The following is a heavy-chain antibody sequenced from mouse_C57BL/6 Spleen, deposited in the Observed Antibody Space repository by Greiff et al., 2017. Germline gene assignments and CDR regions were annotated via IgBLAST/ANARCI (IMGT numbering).Heavy chain of an antibody. CDR1: GFSLSSYG. D-gene: IGHD1-1*01. Sequence: VQLVESGPGLVAPSQSLSITCTVSGFSLSSYGVSWVRQPPGKGLEWLGVIWGDGSTNYHSALISGLSISKDNSKSQFFLKLSSLQTEDTATYYCAKDRYGSYWYFDVWGTGTTVTVSS. CDR2: IWGDGST. J-gene: IGHJ1*03. V-gene: IGHV2-3*01. CDR3: AKDRYGSYWYFDV.